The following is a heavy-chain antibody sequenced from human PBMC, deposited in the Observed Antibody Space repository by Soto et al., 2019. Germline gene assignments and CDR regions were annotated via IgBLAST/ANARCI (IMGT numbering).Heavy chain of an antibody. CDR1: GLTFSSYS. D-gene: IGHD6-19*01. CDR3: AKDPHSSGQPNWFGP. J-gene: IGHJ5*02. Sequence: GGSLRLSCAASGLTFSSYSMSWVRQAPGKGLEWVSAISGSGGSTYYADSVKGRFTISRDNSKNTLYLQMNSLRAEDTAVYYCAKDPHSSGQPNWFGPWGQGTLVTVSS. CDR2: ISGSGGST. V-gene: IGHV3-23*01.